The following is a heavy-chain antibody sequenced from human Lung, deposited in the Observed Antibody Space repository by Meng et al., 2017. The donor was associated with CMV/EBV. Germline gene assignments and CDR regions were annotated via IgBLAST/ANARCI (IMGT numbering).Heavy chain of an antibody. Sequence: SETLSLTCNVFGGSISSYYWSWIRQPPGKGLEWIGYIYYSGSTNYNPSLKSRVTISVDTSKNQFSLKLSSVTAADTAVYYCARFTIFGVVMDGMDVWGQRXTVTVSS. CDR3: ARFTIFGVVMDGMDV. D-gene: IGHD3-3*01. CDR1: GGSISSYY. V-gene: IGHV4-59*01. J-gene: IGHJ6*01. CDR2: IYYSGST.